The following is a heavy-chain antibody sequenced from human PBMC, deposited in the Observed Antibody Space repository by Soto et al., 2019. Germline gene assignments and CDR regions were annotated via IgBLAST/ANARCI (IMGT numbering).Heavy chain of an antibody. D-gene: IGHD4-17*01. J-gene: IGHJ4*02. Sequence: QVQLVESGGGVVKPGGSLRLSCAASGFTFSGYGMNWVRQAPGKGLEWVAVISYNGSNKYYADSVKGRFTISRDNSKNTLYLQMNSLRAEDTAVYYCAKGSVYGEYVAYWGQGTLVTVSS. CDR2: ISYNGSNK. CDR1: GFTFSGYG. V-gene: IGHV3-30*18. CDR3: AKGSVYGEYVAY.